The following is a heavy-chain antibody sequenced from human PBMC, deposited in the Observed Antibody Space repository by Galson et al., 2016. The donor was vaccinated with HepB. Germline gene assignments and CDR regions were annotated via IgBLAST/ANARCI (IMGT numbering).Heavy chain of an antibody. V-gene: IGHV3-23*01. CDR1: GFTFSSYA. D-gene: IGHD3-16*01. CDR3: AKGGTYSYSGNGYFAFDI. Sequence: SLRLSCAASGFTFSSYAMSWVRQAPGKGLQWVSAINGRGDSIFYADSVKGRFTISRDNSRNTLFLQMNNLSAADTARYYCAKGGTYSYSGNGYFAFDIWGRGTMVSVSS. CDR2: INGRGDSI. J-gene: IGHJ3*02.